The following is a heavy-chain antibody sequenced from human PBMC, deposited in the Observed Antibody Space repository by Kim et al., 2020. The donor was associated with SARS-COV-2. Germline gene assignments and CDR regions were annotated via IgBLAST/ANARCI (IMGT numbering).Heavy chain of an antibody. D-gene: IGHD3-22*01. Sequence: GGSLRLSCAASGFTFSSYAMHWVRQAPGKGLEWVAVISYDGSNKYYADSVKGRFTISRDNSKNTLYLQMNSLRAEDTAVYYCAREQGRSDPYSYYDSSGYPGYWGQGTLVTVSS. CDR3: AREQGRSDPYSYYDSSGYPGY. V-gene: IGHV3-30*04. CDR1: GFTFSSYA. CDR2: ISYDGSNK. J-gene: IGHJ4*02.